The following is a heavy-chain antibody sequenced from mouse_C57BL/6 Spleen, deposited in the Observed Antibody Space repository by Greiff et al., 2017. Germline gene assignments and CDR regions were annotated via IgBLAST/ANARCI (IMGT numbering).Heavy chain of an antibody. CDR1: GYTFTDYY. CDR2: IYPGSGNT. Sequence: VQLQQSGAELVRPGASVKLSCKASGYTFTDYYINWVKQRPGQGLEWIARIYPGSGNTYYNEKFKGKATLTAEKSSSTANMQLSSLTSEDSAVYFCASNWDEGAWFAYWGQGTLVTVSA. V-gene: IGHV1-76*01. CDR3: ASNWDEGAWFAY. D-gene: IGHD4-1*02. J-gene: IGHJ3*01.